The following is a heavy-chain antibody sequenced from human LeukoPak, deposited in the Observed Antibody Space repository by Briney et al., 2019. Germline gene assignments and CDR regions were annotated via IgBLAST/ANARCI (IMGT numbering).Heavy chain of an antibody. CDR3: SXXXRVLAAPNIHSDWFDP. D-gene: IGHD6-13*01. J-gene: IGHJ5*02. CDR1: GDTFTNYA. Sequence: SVKVSCKASGDTFTNYAINWVRQAPGQGLEWMGSFIPILGTPNYAQKFQGRVTFTADTSTSTGYMELTSLRSDDTAIYYCSXXXRVLAAPNIHSDWFDPWGQGTLVTVSS. V-gene: IGHV1-69*04. CDR2: FIPILGTP.